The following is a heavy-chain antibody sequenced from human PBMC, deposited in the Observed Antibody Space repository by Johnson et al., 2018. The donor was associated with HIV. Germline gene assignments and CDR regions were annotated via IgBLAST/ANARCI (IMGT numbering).Heavy chain of an antibody. CDR1: GFTFNYYW. V-gene: IGHV3-7*01. J-gene: IGHJ3*02. CDR2: INQDGGEK. CDR3: ARGQRATDI. Sequence: VQVVESGGGLVQPGKSLRLSCEASGFTFNYYWMTWVRQAPGKGLEWVANINQDGGEKYYVDSVEGRFSISRDNAQNSLFLQMSSLRPEDTASYYCARGQRATDIWGQGTMVTVSS.